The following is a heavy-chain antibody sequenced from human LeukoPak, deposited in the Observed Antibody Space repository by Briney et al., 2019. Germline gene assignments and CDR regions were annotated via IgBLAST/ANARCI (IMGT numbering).Heavy chain of an antibody. CDR2: IYPSGSN. CDR1: GGSISGYF. CDR3: AREPTSGREPTSGRPLDY. D-gene: IGHD5-12*01. V-gene: IGHV4-4*07. Sequence: PLGTLSLTCTGSGGSISGYFWSWIRQPAGKGLEWIGRIYPSGSNNYNPSLQSRVTMSLDTSKNHLSLNLSSVTAADTAVYYCAREPTSGREPTSGRPLDYWGQGTLVTVSS. J-gene: IGHJ4*02.